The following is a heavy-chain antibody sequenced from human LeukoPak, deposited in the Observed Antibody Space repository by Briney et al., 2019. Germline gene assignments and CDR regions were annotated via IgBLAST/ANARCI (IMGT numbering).Heavy chain of an antibody. J-gene: IGHJ4*02. CDR2: ISSSSSYI. D-gene: IGHD2-2*02. V-gene: IGHV3-21*01. CDR3: ARDLEYCSSTSCYKNVDY. CDR1: GFTFSSYS. Sequence: GGSQRLSCAASGFTFSSYSMNWVRQAPGKGLEWVSSISSSSSYIYYADSVKGRFTISRDNAKNSLYLQMNSLRAEDTCVYYCARDLEYCSSTSCYKNVDYWGQGTLVTVSS.